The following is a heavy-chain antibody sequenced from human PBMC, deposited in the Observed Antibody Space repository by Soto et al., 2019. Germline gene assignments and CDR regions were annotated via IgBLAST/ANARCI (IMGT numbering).Heavy chain of an antibody. V-gene: IGHV3-66*01. J-gene: IGHJ4*02. CDR1: GFTVSHNY. Sequence: DVQLVESGGGLAQPGGSLRLSCAVSGFTVSHNYMSWVRQAPGKGLEWVSMIYSGGSTYYADSVQGRFNISRDNSKNMLYLQMNSLRDNDTAVYYCVGGVVISFFDFWGQGTLVTVSS. CDR2: IYSGGST. CDR3: VGGVVISFFDF.